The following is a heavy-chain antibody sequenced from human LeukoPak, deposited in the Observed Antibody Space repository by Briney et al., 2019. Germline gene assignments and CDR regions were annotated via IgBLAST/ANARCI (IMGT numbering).Heavy chain of an antibody. V-gene: IGHV3-53*01. Sequence: PGGSLRLSCEAFGFTVRSDDMNWVRQAPGKGLEWVSILQSDGTPSYAGSVRGRFAISRDISKNTLDLQMNSLRADDTAVYYCPRAAAGRAYYHYGMDVWGQGTTVTVSS. D-gene: IGHD6-13*01. J-gene: IGHJ6*02. CDR1: GFTVRSDD. CDR3: PRAAAGRAYYHYGMDV. CDR2: LQSDGTP.